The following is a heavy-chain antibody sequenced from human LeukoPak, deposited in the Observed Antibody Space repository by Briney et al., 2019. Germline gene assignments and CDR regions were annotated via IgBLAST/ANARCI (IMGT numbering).Heavy chain of an antibody. CDR2: ISYDGSNK. CDR1: GFTFSSYG. CDR3: AKELFSGFDY. D-gene: IGHD3-10*01. Sequence: SGGSLRLSCAASGFTFSSYGMHWVRQAPGKGLEWVAVISYDGSNKYYADSVKGRFTISRDNSKNTLYLQMNSLRAEDTAVYYCAKELFSGFDYWGQGTLVTVSS. V-gene: IGHV3-30*18. J-gene: IGHJ4*02.